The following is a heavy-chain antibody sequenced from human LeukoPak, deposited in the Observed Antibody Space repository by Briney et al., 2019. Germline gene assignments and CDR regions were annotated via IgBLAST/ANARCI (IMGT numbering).Heavy chain of an antibody. J-gene: IGHJ3*02. Sequence: PGGSLRLSCAASGFIFSDYYMGWVRQAPGKGLEWVSYISNKGSSSTTYYADSVKGRFTISRDDAQNSLYLQMNSLRADDTAVYYCAREGSSRDAFDIWGQGTMVTVSS. CDR3: AREGSSRDAFDI. CDR2: ISNKGSSSTT. V-gene: IGHV3-11*01. D-gene: IGHD6-6*01. CDR1: GFIFSDYY.